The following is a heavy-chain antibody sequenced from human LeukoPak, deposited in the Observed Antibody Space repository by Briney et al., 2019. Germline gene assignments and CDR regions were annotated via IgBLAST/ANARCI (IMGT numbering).Heavy chain of an antibody. Sequence: GGSLRLSCAASGFTFSSYEMNWVRQAPGKGLEWLAVISYDGNDKHYGDSMKGRLTISRDNSKNTLYLQMNSLRAEDTAVYYCARGNADLRYYYGAFDMWGQGTMVTVSS. CDR1: GFTFSSYE. V-gene: IGHV3-30*04. J-gene: IGHJ3*02. CDR2: ISYDGNDK. CDR3: ARGNADLRYYYGAFDM. D-gene: IGHD3-10*01.